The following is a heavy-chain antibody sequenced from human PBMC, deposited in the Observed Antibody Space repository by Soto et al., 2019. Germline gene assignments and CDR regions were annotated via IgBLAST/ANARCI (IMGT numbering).Heavy chain of an antibody. Sequence: EVQLVQSGAEVKKPGESLKISCKGSGYSFTSYWIGWVRQMPGKGLEWMGIIHPGDSDIRYSPSFQGQVTISADKSIGTAYLQWSSLKASDTAMYYCARRQYYGSGSYYTHFDYWGQGTLVTVSS. CDR3: ARRQYYGSGSYYTHFDY. D-gene: IGHD3-10*01. V-gene: IGHV5-51*01. CDR2: IHPGDSDI. J-gene: IGHJ4*02. CDR1: GYSFTSYW.